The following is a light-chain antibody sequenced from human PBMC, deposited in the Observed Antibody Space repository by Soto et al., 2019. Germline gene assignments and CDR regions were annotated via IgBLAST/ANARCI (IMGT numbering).Light chain of an antibody. V-gene: IGLV9-49*01. CDR3: GADHGSGSNFVV. CDR1: SGYSNYK. Sequence: QAVVTQPPSASASLGASVTLTCTLSSGYSNYKVDWYQQRPGKGPRFVMRVGTGWIVGSKGDGIPDRFSVLGSGLNRYLTIKNIQEEDESDYHCGADHGSGSNFVVFGGGTQLTVL. J-gene: IGLJ2*01. CDR2: VGTGWIVG.